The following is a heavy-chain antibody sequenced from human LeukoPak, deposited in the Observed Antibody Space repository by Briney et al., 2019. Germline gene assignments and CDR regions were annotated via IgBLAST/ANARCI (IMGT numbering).Heavy chain of an antibody. J-gene: IGHJ5*02. CDR1: GGSISSGDYY. CDR3: ARATDVVVPAAMSRFDP. Sequence: PSQTLSLTCTVSGGSISSGDYYWSWIRQPPGKGLEWIGYIYYSGSTYYNPSLKSRVTISVDTSKNQFSLKLSSVTAADTAVYYCARATDVVVPAAMSRFDPWGQGTLVTVSS. V-gene: IGHV4-30-4*08. CDR2: IYYSGST. D-gene: IGHD2-2*01.